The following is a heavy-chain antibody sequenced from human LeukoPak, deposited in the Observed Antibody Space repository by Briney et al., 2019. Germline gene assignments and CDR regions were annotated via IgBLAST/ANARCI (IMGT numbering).Heavy chain of an antibody. V-gene: IGHV3-74*01. CDR2: VNSDGSGT. CDR1: GFTFSSCW. D-gene: IGHD3-3*01. J-gene: IGHJ4*02. Sequence: QPGGSLRLSCEASGFTFSSCWMHWVRQAPGKGLVWVSRVNSDGSGTSYADSVKGRFTISRDKAKSTLYLQMNSLRAEDTAVYYCARVSDFWSGYSNIDYWGQGTLVTVSS. CDR3: ARVSDFWSGYSNIDY.